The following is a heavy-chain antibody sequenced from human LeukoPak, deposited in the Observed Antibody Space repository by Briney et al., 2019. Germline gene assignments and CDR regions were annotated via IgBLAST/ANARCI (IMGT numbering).Heavy chain of an antibody. V-gene: IGHV3-23*01. CDR1: GFTFATYA. D-gene: IGHD3-10*01. J-gene: IGHJ5*02. Sequence: GSLRLSCAASGFTFATYAMSWVRQAPGKALEWVGGIAISSVDSYYADSVKGRFSISRDDSKNTLYLQLNRLRDEDTAIYYCAKDRELLFAHCWFDLWGQGTLVTVSS. CDR3: AKDRELLFAHCWFDL. CDR2: IAISSVDS.